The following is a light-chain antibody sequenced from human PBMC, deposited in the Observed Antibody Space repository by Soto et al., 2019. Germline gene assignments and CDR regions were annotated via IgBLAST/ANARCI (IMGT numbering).Light chain of an antibody. V-gene: IGKV1-5*03. CDR2: KTS. J-gene: IGKJ4*01. CDR1: QSVSGW. CDR3: QQYDTYPLT. Sequence: DIQMTQSPSTLPASVGDRVTITCRASQSVSGWLAWYQQRPGKGPKLLIYKTSRLGRGVPSRFSGSGSGTEFTLTISTLLPDDFATYYCQQYDTYPLTFGGGTRVEF.